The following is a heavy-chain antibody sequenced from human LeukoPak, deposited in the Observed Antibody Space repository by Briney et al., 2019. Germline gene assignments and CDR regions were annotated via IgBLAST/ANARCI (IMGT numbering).Heavy chain of an antibody. V-gene: IGHV3-33*01. J-gene: IGHJ4*02. D-gene: IGHD6-19*01. Sequence: GGSLRLSCAASGFTFRNYGMHWVRQAPGKGLEWVAVIWYDGSNKYYADSVKGRFTISRDNSKNTLYLQMNSLRAEDTAVYYCARGPDSSGWYFDYWGQGTLVTVSS. CDR3: ARGPDSSGWYFDY. CDR1: GFTFRNYG. CDR2: IWYDGSNK.